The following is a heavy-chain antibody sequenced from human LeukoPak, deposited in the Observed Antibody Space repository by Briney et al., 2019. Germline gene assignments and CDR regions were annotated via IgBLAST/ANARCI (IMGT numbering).Heavy chain of an antibody. D-gene: IGHD6-13*01. CDR2: ISYDGSNK. Sequence: PGRSLRLSCAASGFTFSSYAMHWVRQAPGKGLEWVAVISYDGSNKYYADSVKGRFTISRDNSKNTLYLQMNSLRAEDTAVYYCANTPGYSSSWYLRGYYYYMDVWGKGTTVTISS. CDR1: GFTFSSYA. V-gene: IGHV3-30*04. CDR3: ANTPGYSSSWYLRGYYYYMDV. J-gene: IGHJ6*03.